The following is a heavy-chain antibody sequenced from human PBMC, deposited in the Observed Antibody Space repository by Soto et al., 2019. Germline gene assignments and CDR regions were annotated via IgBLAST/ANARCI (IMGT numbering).Heavy chain of an antibody. CDR3: ARDLGYGGNLNWFDP. J-gene: IGHJ5*02. CDR1: GGSISSYY. Sequence: SETLSLTCTVSGGSISSYYWSWIRQPPGKGLEWIGYIYYSGSTNYNPSLKSRVTISVDTSKNQFSLKLSSVTAADTAVYYCARDLGYGGNLNWFDPWGQGTLVTVS. CDR2: IYYSGST. V-gene: IGHV4-59*01. D-gene: IGHD4-17*01.